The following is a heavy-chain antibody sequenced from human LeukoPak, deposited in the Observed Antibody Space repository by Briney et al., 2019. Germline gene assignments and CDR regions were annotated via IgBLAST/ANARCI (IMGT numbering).Heavy chain of an antibody. D-gene: IGHD6-19*01. CDR2: ISGSGGST. CDR1: GFTFRSSA. V-gene: IGHV3-23*01. J-gene: IGHJ4*02. CDR3: ARVQRGIAVALDY. Sequence: GGSLRLSCAASGFTFRSSAMSWVRQAPGKGLEWVSTISGSGGSTYYADSVKGRFTISRDNSKNTLYLQMNSLRAEDTAVYYCARVQRGIAVALDYWGQGTLATVSS.